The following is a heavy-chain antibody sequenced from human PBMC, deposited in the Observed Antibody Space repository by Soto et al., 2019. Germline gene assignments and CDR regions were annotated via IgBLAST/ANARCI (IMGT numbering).Heavy chain of an antibody. D-gene: IGHD5-12*01. V-gene: IGHV1-2*02. J-gene: IGHJ4*02. CDR1: GYTFTGHY. CDR2: IGPESGAT. Sequence: ASVKVSCKASGYTFTGHYIHWVRQAPEQGPEWMGEIGPESGATRYAQKFQGRVTMTRDMSITTVYMELNNLSPDDTAVYYCGRGRSGQIVVFYWGQGTQVTVSS. CDR3: GRGRSGQIVVFY.